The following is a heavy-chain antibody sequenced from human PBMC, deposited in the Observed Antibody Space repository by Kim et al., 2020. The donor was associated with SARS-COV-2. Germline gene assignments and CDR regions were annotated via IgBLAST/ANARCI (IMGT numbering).Heavy chain of an antibody. J-gene: IGHJ5*02. CDR3: ARTIVVVVAANRIYWFDT. D-gene: IGHD2-15*01. Sequence: SETLSLTCTVSGGSISSGGYYWSWIRQHPGKGLEWIGYIYYSGSTYYNPSLKSRVTISVDTSKNQFALKLSSVTAADTAVYYCARTIVVVVAANRIYWFDTWGQATLVTVSS. V-gene: IGHV4-31*03. CDR2: IYYSGST. CDR1: GGSISSGGYY.